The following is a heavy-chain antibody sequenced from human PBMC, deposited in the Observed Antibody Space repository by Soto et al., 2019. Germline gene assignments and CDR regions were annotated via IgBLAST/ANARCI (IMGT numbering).Heavy chain of an antibody. CDR2: IYYSGST. Sequence: SETLSLTCTVSGGSISSGGYYWSWIRQHPGKGLEWIGYIYYSGSTNYNPSLKSRVTISVDTSKNQFSLKLSSVTAADTAVYYCAREPTPYYYDSSGYDYWGQGTLVTVSS. D-gene: IGHD3-22*01. J-gene: IGHJ4*02. V-gene: IGHV4-61*08. CDR3: AREPTPYYYDSSGYDY. CDR1: GGSISSGGYY.